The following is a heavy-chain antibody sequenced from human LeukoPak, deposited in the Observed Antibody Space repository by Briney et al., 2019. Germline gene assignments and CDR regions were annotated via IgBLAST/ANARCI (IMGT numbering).Heavy chain of an antibody. J-gene: IGHJ4*02. CDR1: GYTFTAQF. D-gene: IGHD2-21*01. CDR3: ASYPRNIPTPPFDY. V-gene: IGHV1-2*02. CDR2: INPNNGDT. Sequence: ASVKVSCKTSGYTFTAQFMHWVRQAPGQGLEWMGWINPNNGDTKYAQTFLGRVTMTRDTSTSTAYMELSSLGSDDTAVYFCASYPRNIPTPPFDYWGQGTLVTVSS.